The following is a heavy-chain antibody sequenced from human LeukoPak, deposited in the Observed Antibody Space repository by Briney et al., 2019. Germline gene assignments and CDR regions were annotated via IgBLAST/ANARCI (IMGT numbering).Heavy chain of an antibody. D-gene: IGHD3-10*01. J-gene: IGHJ4*02. Sequence: GGSLRLSCAASGFTFDDYAMHWVRQAPGKGLEWVSGISWNSGCIGYADSVKGRFTISRDNAKNSLYLQMNSLRAEDRALYYCAKDRYYYGSGSLFDYWGQGTLVTVSS. V-gene: IGHV3-9*01. CDR1: GFTFDDYA. CDR2: ISWNSGCI. CDR3: AKDRYYYGSGSLFDY.